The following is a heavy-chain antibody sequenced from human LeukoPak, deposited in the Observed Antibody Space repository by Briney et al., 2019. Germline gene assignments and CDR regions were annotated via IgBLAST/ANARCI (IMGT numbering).Heavy chain of an antibody. CDR2: INPNSGGT. J-gene: IGHJ3*02. Sequence: GASVKVSCKASGYTFTGYYMHWVRQAPGQGREWMGWINPNSGGTNYAQKFQGRVTMTRDTSISTAYMGLSRLRSDDTAVYYCARDHTPYYYDSSGYPRAAFDIWGQGTMVTVSS. V-gene: IGHV1-2*02. CDR1: GYTFTGYY. D-gene: IGHD3-22*01. CDR3: ARDHTPYYYDSSGYPRAAFDI.